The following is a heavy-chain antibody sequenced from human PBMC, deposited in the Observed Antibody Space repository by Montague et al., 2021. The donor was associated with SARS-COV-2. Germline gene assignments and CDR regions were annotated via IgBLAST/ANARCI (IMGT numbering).Heavy chain of an antibody. CDR3: AREDFNGNPVFDF. Sequence: SLRLSCAASGFAFTQYEMNWVRQAPGKWLEWVSYIDGAGGSTYYADSVRGRFTTSRDNAGNSVHLQMNSLRAEDTAVYYCAREDFNGNPVFDFWGQGSLVIVSS. CDR1: GFAFTQYE. V-gene: IGHV3-48*03. J-gene: IGHJ4*02. CDR2: IDGAGGST. D-gene: IGHD2-8*01.